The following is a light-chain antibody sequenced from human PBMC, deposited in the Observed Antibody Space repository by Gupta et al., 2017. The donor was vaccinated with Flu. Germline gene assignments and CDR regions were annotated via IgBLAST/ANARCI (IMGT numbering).Light chain of an antibody. CDR2: AAS. V-gene: IGKV1-39*01. J-gene: IGKJ1*01. CDR3: QQTYKSPMWT. Sequence: PSSLSASVGDTVTMTCRASQDIGTSLNWYQVKPGRAPKLLIFAASRLEDGVPSRFRGFGSATEFTLTITSLQAEDFGSYFCQQTYKSPMWTFGQGTTLEVK. CDR1: QDIGTS.